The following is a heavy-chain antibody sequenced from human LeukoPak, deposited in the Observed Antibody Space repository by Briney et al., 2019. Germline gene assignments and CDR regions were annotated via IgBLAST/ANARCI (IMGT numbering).Heavy chain of an antibody. CDR2: ISGSGGST. D-gene: IGHD3-3*01. CDR1: GFTFSSYA. Sequence: GGSLRLSCAASGFTFSSYAMSWVRQAPGKGLEWVSAISGSGGSTYYADSVKGRFTISRDNSKNTLYLQMNSLRAEDTAVYYCAKVYDFWSGYSIAHYWGQGTLVTVSS. J-gene: IGHJ4*02. V-gene: IGHV3-23*01. CDR3: AKVYDFWSGYSIAHY.